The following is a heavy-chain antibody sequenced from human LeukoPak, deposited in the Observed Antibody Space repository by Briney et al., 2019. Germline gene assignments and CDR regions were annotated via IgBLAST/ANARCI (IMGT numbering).Heavy chain of an antibody. V-gene: IGHV5-51*01. CDR3: ARHLNTLNTGSFDP. CDR2: VYPVDSEI. D-gene: IGHD1-14*01. J-gene: IGHJ5*02. Sequence: GESLKISCKASGYYFDYYWIGWVRQVPGKGLEWMGIVYPVDSEIKYSPTFRGHVTLSVDKSLTTAYLQWTSLKASDTGVYYCARHLNTLNTGSFDPWGQGTLVTVSS. CDR1: GYYFDYYW.